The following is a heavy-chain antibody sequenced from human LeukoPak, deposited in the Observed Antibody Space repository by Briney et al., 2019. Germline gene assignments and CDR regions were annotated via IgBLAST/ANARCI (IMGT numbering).Heavy chain of an antibody. Sequence: ASVKVSCKASGYTFTSYGISWVRQAPGQGLEWMGWISAYNGNTNYAQKFQGRVTTTTDTSTSTAYMELRSLRSDDTAVYYCRVARLRVGFDYWGQGTLVTVSS. CDR1: GYTFTSYG. D-gene: IGHD5-12*01. J-gene: IGHJ4*02. CDR2: ISAYNGNT. V-gene: IGHV1-18*01. CDR3: RVARLRVGFDY.